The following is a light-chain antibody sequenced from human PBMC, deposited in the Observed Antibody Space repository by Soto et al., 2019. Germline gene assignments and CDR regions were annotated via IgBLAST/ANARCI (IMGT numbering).Light chain of an antibody. Sequence: QSALTQPASVSGSPGQSITISCTGTSSDVGNYNYVSWYQHHPGKAPKLMIYEVSNRPSGVSDRFSGSMSGNTASLTISGLEAEDEADYYCGSYTGSRTFVVFGGGTKLTVL. CDR1: SSDVGNYNY. V-gene: IGLV2-14*01. CDR2: EVS. CDR3: GSYTGSRTFVV. J-gene: IGLJ2*01.